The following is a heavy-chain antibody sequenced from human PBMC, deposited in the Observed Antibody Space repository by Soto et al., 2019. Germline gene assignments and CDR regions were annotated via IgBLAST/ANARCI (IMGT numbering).Heavy chain of an antibody. J-gene: IGHJ3*02. CDR2: INPATGAA. CDR1: GYPVTAYY. V-gene: IGHV1-2*02. Sequence: QLHLVQSGAVVKKPGASVTVSCSASGYPVTAYYMHWVRQAPGRGLEWMGGINPATGAAKYTQTFRGRVTMTRDPSTSTGFMELGGLTSGDTAVFYCARGGGVGVAGSAAFDMWGQGTLVTVSS. D-gene: IGHD3-3*01. CDR3: ARGGGVGVAGSAAFDM.